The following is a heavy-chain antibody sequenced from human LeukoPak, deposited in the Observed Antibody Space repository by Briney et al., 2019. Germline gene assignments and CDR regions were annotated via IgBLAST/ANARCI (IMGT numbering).Heavy chain of an antibody. CDR3: ARARDFYDRSGYVRGFDS. Sequence: ASVKVSCKASGYTFTSHDINWVRQATGQGLEWMGWMNPNSCNTGYRQKFQGRVTMTGNTSISTAYMELSSLRSEDTAVYYCARARDFYDRSGYVRGFDSWGQGTPVTVSS. D-gene: IGHD3-22*01. CDR2: MNPNSCNT. J-gene: IGHJ4*02. V-gene: IGHV1-8*01. CDR1: GYTFTSHD.